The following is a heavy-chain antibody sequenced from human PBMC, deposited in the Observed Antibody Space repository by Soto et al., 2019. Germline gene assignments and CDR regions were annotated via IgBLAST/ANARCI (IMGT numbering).Heavy chain of an antibody. J-gene: IGHJ4*02. Sequence: QIQLVQSGAEVKKPGASVKVSCKASGYPFTGYSVGWVRQAPGQGPEWMGWISAYSGDTYYAQRFQDRLTMTTDASTSKAYMDLRSLRSDDTAVYYCARPSGSYGDYAWSLKYWGQGTLVTVSS. CDR3: ARPSGSYGDYAWSLKY. CDR2: ISAYSGDT. CDR1: GYPFTGYS. D-gene: IGHD4-17*01. V-gene: IGHV1-18*01.